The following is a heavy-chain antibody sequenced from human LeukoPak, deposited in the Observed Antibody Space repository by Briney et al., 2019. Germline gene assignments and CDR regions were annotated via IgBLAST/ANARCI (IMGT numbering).Heavy chain of an antibody. V-gene: IGHV1-18*04. J-gene: IGHJ3*02. CDR3: ARGLDDILTGSEDAFDI. Sequence: ASVKVSCKASGYTFTSHAISWVRQAPGQGLEWMGWLSTYFGNTNYVQKFQGRLTMTTDTSTSTAYMELRSLRSDDTAVYYCARGLDDILTGSEDAFDIWGQGTGVTVSS. D-gene: IGHD3-9*01. CDR1: GYTFTSHA. CDR2: LSTYFGNT.